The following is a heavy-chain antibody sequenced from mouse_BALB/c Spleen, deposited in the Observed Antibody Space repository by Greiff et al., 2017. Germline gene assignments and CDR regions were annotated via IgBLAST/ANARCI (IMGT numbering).Heavy chain of an antibody. V-gene: IGHV5-6-5*01. CDR3: GRTSTMINRLDY. D-gene: IGHD2-4*01. CDR1: GYTFSSYA. CDR2: ISSGGST. J-gene: IGHJ2*01. Sequence: EVHLLEPGGGLVKPGASLKLSCAASGYTFSSYAMSWVRQTPEKRLEWVASISSGGSTYYADSVKGRFTISSDNARNIPYLQMSSLRSEDTAMYYCGRTSTMINRLDYWGQGTTLTVSS.